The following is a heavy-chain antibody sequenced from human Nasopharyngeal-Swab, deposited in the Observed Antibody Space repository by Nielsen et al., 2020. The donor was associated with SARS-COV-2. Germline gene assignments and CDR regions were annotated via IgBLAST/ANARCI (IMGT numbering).Heavy chain of an antibody. CDR2: FDPEDGET. Sequence: ASVKVSCKVSGYTITDLSMHWVRQAPGKGLEWMGGFDPEDGETIYAQKFQGRVTMTEDTSTDTAYMELSSLRSEDTAVYYCATGQQWLVQWFDPWGQGTLVTVSS. J-gene: IGHJ5*02. CDR1: GYTITDLS. V-gene: IGHV1-24*01. CDR3: ATGQQWLVQWFDP. D-gene: IGHD6-19*01.